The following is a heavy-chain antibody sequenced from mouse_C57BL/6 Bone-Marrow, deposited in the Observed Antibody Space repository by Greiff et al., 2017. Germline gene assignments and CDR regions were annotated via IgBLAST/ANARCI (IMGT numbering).Heavy chain of an antibody. D-gene: IGHD2-3*01. CDR3: AREGRWLLRFYWYFDV. CDR1: GYSITSGYY. CDR2: ISYDGSN. J-gene: IGHJ1*03. V-gene: IGHV3-6*01. Sequence: DVKLQESGPGLVKPSQSLSLTCSVTGYSITSGYYWNWIRQFPGNKLEWMGYISYDGSNNYNPSLKNRISITRDTSKNQFFLKLNSVTTEDTATYYCAREGRWLLRFYWYFDVWGTGTTVTVSS.